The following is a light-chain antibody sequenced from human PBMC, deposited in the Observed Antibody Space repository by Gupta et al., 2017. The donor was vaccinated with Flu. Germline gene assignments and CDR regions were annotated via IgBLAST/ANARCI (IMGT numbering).Light chain of an antibody. J-gene: IGKJ4*01. CDR3: QTVNRYPDT. CDR2: AAY. CDR1: QGIVLY. Sequence: YVRESSTITCRASQGIVLYLAWYRKKPGEGPELLIYAAYTLETEVPSRFSGSGSGTEFTLAISSLQPEDFATYYCQTVNRYPDTFGGGTKVEIK. V-gene: IGKV1-9*01.